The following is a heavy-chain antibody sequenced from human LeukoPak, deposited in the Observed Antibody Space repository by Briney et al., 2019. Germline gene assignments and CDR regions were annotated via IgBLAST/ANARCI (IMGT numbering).Heavy chain of an antibody. Sequence: PSETLSLTCTVSGGSISSSSSYYWGWIRQPPGKGLEWIGSIYYTGDTYYSSSLKSRVTISVDTSKNQFSLKLSSVTAADTALYYCARLRGYTDGNPGYWGPGSLVTVSS. CDR1: GGSISSSSSYY. CDR3: ARLRGYTDGNPGY. D-gene: IGHD5-12*01. CDR2: IYYTGDT. J-gene: IGHJ1*01. V-gene: IGHV4-39*01.